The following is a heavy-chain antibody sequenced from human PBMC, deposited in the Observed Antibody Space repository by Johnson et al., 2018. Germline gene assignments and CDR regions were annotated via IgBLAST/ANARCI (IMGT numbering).Heavy chain of an antibody. Sequence: VQLVQSGGGLVQPGGSXKLSCAASGFSFSGSVMHWVRQASGKGPEWVGRVRTEANTYATAYAASVKGRFTISRDDSKNTASLQMNSLKTEDTAVYYCTREREALGDYSYYGMDVWGQGTTVTVSS. CDR1: GFSFSGSV. D-gene: IGHD3-16*01. CDR2: VRTEANTYAT. V-gene: IGHV3-73*01. CDR3: TREREALGDYSYYGMDV. J-gene: IGHJ6*02.